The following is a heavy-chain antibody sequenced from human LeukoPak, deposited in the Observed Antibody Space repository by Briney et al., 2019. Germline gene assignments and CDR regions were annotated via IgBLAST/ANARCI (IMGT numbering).Heavy chain of an antibody. CDR1: GGSISSYY. Sequence: SETLSLTCTVSGGSISSYYWSWIRQPPGKGLEWIGYIYYSGSTNYNPSLKSRVTISVDTSKNQFSLKLSSVTAADTAVYYCARGGGTITPFDYWGQGTLVTVSS. CDR2: IYYSGST. D-gene: IGHD3-10*01. V-gene: IGHV4-59*01. CDR3: ARGGGTITPFDY. J-gene: IGHJ4*02.